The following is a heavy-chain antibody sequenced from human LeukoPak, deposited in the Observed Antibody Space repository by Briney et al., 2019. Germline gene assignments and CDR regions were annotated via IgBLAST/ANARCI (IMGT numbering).Heavy chain of an antibody. CDR1: GFTFSSSD. D-gene: IGHD1-26*01. J-gene: IGHJ4*02. Sequence: GGSLRLSRAASGFTFSSSDMHWVRQAPGKGLEWVAVISYDGSNKYYADSVKGRFTISRDNSKNTLYLQMNSLRAEDTAVYYCASGGSYYPYWGQGTLVTVSS. V-gene: IGHV3-30*03. CDR2: ISYDGSNK. CDR3: ASGGSYYPY.